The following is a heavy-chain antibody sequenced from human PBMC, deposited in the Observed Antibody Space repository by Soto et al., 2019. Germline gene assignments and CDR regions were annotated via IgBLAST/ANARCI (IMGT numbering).Heavy chain of an antibody. CDR3: ASGVGCELLDY. V-gene: IGHV1-18*01. CDR1: GYTFTSYG. CDR2: ISAYNGNT. D-gene: IGHD1-26*01. Sequence: QVQLVQSGAEVKKPGASVKVSCKASGYTFTSYGISWVRQAPGQGLEWMGWISAYNGNTNYAQKLQGRVTMTTATSSSAAYLELTSLRCDATAVYYCASGVGCELLDYWGQGTLVTVSS. J-gene: IGHJ4*02.